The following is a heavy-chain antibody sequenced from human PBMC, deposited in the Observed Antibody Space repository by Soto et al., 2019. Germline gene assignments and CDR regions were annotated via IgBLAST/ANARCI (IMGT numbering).Heavy chain of an antibody. D-gene: IGHD3-10*01. J-gene: IGHJ4*02. V-gene: IGHV4-34*01. CDR1: GGSFSGYN. CDR3: ARGRGPGRKYYFDY. Sequence: SETLSLTCAVYGGSFSGYNWSWIRQPPGKGLEWIGEINHSGSTNYNPSLKSRVTISVDTSKNQFSLKLSSVTAADTAVYYCARGRGPGRKYYFDYWGQGTLVTVSS. CDR2: INHSGST.